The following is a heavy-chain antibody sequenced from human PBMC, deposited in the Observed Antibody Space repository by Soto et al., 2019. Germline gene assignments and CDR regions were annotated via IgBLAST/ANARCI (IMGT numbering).Heavy chain of an antibody. V-gene: IGHV3-33*01. J-gene: IGHJ5*02. CDR1: GFVFSDFG. CDR2: IWFDGSDQ. CDR3: ARDGAEGYYDSFEVDL. Sequence: QVQLVESGGGVIQPGKSLRLSCTASGFVFSDFGMHWVRRAPGKGLEWVALIWFDGSDQHYKDSVKGRFIISRDNSKNTLYLEMSNLRVEDTAVYYCARDGAEGYYDSFEVDLWGQGTLVTVSS. D-gene: IGHD3-22*01.